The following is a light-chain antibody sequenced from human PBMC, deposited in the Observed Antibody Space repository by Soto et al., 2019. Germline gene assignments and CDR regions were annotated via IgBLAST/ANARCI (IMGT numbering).Light chain of an antibody. J-gene: IGKJ4*01. CDR2: GAS. CDR3: QQYNNWPLT. CDR1: QSVNNN. Sequence: EIVMTQSPATLSVSPGERATLSCRASQSVNNNLAWYQQKPGQAPRLLIYGASARATGIPARFSGSGSGTDFTLTISSLQSEYFAVYYCQQYNNWPLTFGGGTKVQIK. V-gene: IGKV3-15*01.